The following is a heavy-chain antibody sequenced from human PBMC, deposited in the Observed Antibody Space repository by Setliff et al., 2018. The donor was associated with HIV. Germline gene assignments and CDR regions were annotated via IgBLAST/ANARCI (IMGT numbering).Heavy chain of an antibody. J-gene: IGHJ4*02. D-gene: IGHD3-22*01. CDR3: ARVRLTMIMMVDYFDQ. Sequence: PSETLSLTCTVSGGSISSYYWSWIRQPPGKGLEWIGYIYYSGSTNYNPSLKSRVTISEDTSKNQFSLKMRSVTAADTAVYYCARVRLTMIMMVDYFDQWGQGTLVTVSS. V-gene: IGHV4-59*12. CDR1: GGSISSYY. CDR2: IYYSGST.